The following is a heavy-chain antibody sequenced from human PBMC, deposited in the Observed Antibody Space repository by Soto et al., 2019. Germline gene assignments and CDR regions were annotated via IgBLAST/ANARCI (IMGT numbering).Heavy chain of an antibody. CDR3: AREGSGGPDF. CDR1: GFTFSSYS. CDR2: ISSTTTTI. J-gene: IGHJ4*02. D-gene: IGHD2-15*01. V-gene: IGHV3-48*01. Sequence: GGSLRLSCAASGFTFSSYSMNWVRQAPGKGLEWVSYISSTTTTIYYADSVKGRFTISRDNAKNSLYLQMNSLKAEDTAVFYCAREGSGGPDFWGQGALVTVSS.